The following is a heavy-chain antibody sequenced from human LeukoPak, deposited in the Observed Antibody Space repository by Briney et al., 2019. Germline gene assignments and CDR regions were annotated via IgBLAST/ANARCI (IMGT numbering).Heavy chain of an antibody. CDR2: INTDGSTT. CDR3: SRGKSAGLVNWFDP. J-gene: IGHJ5*02. V-gene: IGHV3-74*03. Sequence: GSLRLSCSASGLTLSGYWMHWVRQIPGKGLVWVSRINTDGSTTAYADSVKGRFTISRDNAKNTLYLEMNSLRAEDTAIYYCSRGKSAGLVNWFDPWGQGTLVTVSS. D-gene: IGHD2-8*02. CDR1: GLTLSGYW.